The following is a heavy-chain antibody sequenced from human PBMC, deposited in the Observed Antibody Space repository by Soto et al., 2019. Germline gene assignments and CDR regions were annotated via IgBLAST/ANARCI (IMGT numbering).Heavy chain of an antibody. CDR1: GGTFRNYP. Sequence: QVQLVQSGTEVKKPGSSVKVSCKASGGTFRNYPINWVRQAPGQGLEWMGSIFPLTDIPDYAQNFQARLTISAAKSTSTAYMELSSLTSDATAMFFCARGPLVVLTYFDCWGQGTLVTVSS. J-gene: IGHJ4*02. CDR3: ARGPLVVLTYFDC. V-gene: IGHV1-69*02. CDR2: IFPLTDIP.